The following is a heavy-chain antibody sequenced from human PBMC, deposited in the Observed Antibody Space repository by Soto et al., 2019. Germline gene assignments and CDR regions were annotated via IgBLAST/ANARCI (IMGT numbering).Heavy chain of an antibody. CDR3: ASLLRSGDYYYYYVMDV. J-gene: IGHJ6*02. CDR1: GGSISSGGYY. Sequence: SETLSLTCTVSGGSISSGGYYWSWIRQHPGKGLEWIGYIYYSGSTYYNPSLKSRVTISVDTSKNQFSLKLSSVTAADTAVYYCASLLRSGDYYYYYVMDVWGQGTTVTVSS. V-gene: IGHV4-31*03. CDR2: IYYSGST. D-gene: IGHD4-17*01.